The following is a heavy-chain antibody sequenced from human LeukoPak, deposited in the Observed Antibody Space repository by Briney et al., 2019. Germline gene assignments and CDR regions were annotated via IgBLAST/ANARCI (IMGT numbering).Heavy chain of an antibody. Sequence: ASVKVSCTASGYTFTGYYMHWVRQAPGQGLEWMGWINHNSGGTNYAQKFQGRVTMTRDTSISTAYMELSRLRSDDTAVYYCARAIYYYGSGSYYNVMDYCGQGTLVTVSS. J-gene: IGHJ4*02. CDR3: ARAIYYYGSGSYYNVMDY. CDR2: INHNSGGT. D-gene: IGHD3-10*01. V-gene: IGHV1-2*02. CDR1: GYTFTGYY.